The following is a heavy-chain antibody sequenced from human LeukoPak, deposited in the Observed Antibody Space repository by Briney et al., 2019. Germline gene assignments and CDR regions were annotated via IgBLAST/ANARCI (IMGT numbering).Heavy chain of an antibody. V-gene: IGHV1-69*04. CDR2: IIPILGIA. J-gene: IGHJ4*02. Sequence: ASVKVSCKASGGTFSSYAISWVRQAPRQGLEWMGRIIPILGIANYAQKFQGRVTITADKSTSTAYMELSSLRSEDAAVYYCARGAAVPAAMPESFDYWGQGTLVTVSS. CDR3: ARGAAVPAAMPESFDY. CDR1: GGTFSSYA. D-gene: IGHD2-2*01.